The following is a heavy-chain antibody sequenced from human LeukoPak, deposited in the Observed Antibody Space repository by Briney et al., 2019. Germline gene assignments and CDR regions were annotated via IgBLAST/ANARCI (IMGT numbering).Heavy chain of an antibody. J-gene: IGHJ6*03. V-gene: IGHV1-2*02. Sequence: GASVKVSCKASGYTFTSYDINWVRQATGQGLEWMGWINPNSGGTNYAQKFQGRVTMTRDTSISTAYMELSRLRSDDTAVYYCARDKSGILDYYYMDVWGKGTTVTVSS. CDR1: GYTFTSYD. CDR3: ARDKSGILDYYYMDV. CDR2: INPNSGGT. D-gene: IGHD2-15*01.